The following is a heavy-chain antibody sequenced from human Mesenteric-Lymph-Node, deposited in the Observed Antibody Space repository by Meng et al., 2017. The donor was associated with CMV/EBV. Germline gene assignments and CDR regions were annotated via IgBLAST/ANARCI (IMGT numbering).Heavy chain of an antibody. Sequence: ASVKVSCKASGYSFSSYSISWVRQAPGQGLEWMGIINPSGGSTIYAPKFQGRITMTRDTSTSTVYMELSSLRSEDTAVYYCARDRDTNSRNWFDPWGQGTMVTVSS. CDR3: ARDRDTNSRNWFDP. CDR1: GYSFSSYS. J-gene: IGHJ5*02. D-gene: IGHD2-8*01. V-gene: IGHV1-46*01. CDR2: INPSGGST.